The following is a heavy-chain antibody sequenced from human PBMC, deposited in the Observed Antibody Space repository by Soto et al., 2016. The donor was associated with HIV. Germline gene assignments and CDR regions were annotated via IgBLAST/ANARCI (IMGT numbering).Heavy chain of an antibody. J-gene: IGHJ4*02. D-gene: IGHD6-19*01. CDR2: ISTNSGYT. CDR1: GFTFIDHY. Sequence: VQLVESGGGLVKPGGSLRLSCAASGFTFIDHYMTWIRQAPGKGLEWVSYISTNSGYTNYADSVKGRFTISRDNAKNSLYLQMNSLRAEDTAVYYCARDRSNGWSGLTSWGQGTLVTVSS. V-gene: IGHV3-11*05. CDR3: ARDRSNGWSGLTS.